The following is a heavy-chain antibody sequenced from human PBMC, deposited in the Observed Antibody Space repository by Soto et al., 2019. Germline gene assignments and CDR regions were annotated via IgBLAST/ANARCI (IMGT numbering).Heavy chain of an antibody. D-gene: IGHD6-13*01. J-gene: IGHJ4*02. Sequence: EVQLVESGGGLVNPGESLRLSCAASGFTFSSYAMNWVRQAPGRGLEWVSSISGSSDYIYYSDSVKGRFAISRDNAKSSLYLQMNSLRAEDTAVYYCARGSIAAAGKDDYWGQGTLVTVSS. CDR2: ISGSSDYI. V-gene: IGHV3-21*01. CDR3: ARGSIAAAGKDDY. CDR1: GFTFSSYA.